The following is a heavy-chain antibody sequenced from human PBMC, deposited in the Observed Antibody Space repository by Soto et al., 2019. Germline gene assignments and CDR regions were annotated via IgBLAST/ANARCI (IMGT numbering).Heavy chain of an antibody. Sequence: QVQLVQSGAEVKKPGASVMVSCRASGYTFTSHYMHWVRQAPGQGLEWMGMIDPSGGATTYAQKLQGRVTINRDTSTTTVYMELSSLRPEDTAVYSCSRGLWQWLFDYWGQGTLVTVSS. V-gene: IGHV1-46*03. CDR2: IDPSGGAT. D-gene: IGHD6-19*01. J-gene: IGHJ4*02. CDR1: GYTFTSHY. CDR3: SRGLWQWLFDY.